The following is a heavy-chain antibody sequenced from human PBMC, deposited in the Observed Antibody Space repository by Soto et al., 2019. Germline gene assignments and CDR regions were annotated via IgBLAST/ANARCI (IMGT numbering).Heavy chain of an antibody. D-gene: IGHD2-15*01. CDR3: ARNRIGQKPFNWFDP. Sequence: SVKVSCKASGGTFSSYAISWVRQAPGQGLEWMGGIIPIFGTANYAQKFQGRVTITADESTSTAYMELSSLRSEDTAVYYCARNRIGQKPFNWFDPWGQGTLVTVSS. CDR1: GGTFSSYA. CDR2: IIPIFGTA. J-gene: IGHJ5*02. V-gene: IGHV1-69*13.